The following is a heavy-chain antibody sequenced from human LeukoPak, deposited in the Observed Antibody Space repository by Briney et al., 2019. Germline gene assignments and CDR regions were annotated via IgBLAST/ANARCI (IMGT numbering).Heavy chain of an antibody. CDR1: GLTFSSYS. CDR3: ARDPSADYGMDV. V-gene: IGHV3-21*01. D-gene: IGHD3-3*01. CDR2: ISSSSSYI. Sequence: GGSLRLSCAASGLTFSSYSMNWVRQAPGKGLEWVSSISSSSSYIYYADSVKGRFTISRDNAKNSLYLQMNSLRAEDTAVYYCARDPSADYGMDVWGQGTTVTVSS. J-gene: IGHJ6*02.